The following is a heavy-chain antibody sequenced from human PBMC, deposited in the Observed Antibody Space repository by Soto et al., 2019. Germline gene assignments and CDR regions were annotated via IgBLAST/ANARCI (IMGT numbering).Heavy chain of an antibody. CDR3: ARGIPGLHITIDY. CDR1: GFTFSSYG. CDR2: IWYDGSNK. Sequence: VQLVESGGGVVQPGRSLRLSCAASGFTFSSYGMHWVRQAPGKGLEWVAVIWYDGSNKYYADSVKGRFTISRDNSKNPLYLQMSSLRAEDTAVYYCARGIPGLHITIDYWGQGTLVTVSS. D-gene: IGHD2-2*02. J-gene: IGHJ4*02. V-gene: IGHV3-33*01.